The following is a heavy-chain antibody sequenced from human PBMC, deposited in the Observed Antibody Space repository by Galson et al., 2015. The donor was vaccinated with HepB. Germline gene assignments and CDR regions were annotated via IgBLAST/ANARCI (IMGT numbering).Heavy chain of an antibody. V-gene: IGHV3-21*04. Sequence: SLRLSCAASGFTFSSDSMNWVRQAPGKGLEWVSSISSSSSFKFYAESVKGRFTISRDNAKNSLYLQMNSLRAEDTAVYYCARGGFGGNWFDPWGQGTLVTVSS. D-gene: IGHD3-10*01. CDR3: ARGGFGGNWFDP. J-gene: IGHJ5*02. CDR2: ISSSSSFK. CDR1: GFTFSSDS.